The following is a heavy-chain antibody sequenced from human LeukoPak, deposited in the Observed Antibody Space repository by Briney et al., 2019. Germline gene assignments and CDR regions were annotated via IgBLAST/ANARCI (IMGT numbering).Heavy chain of an antibody. Sequence: SETLSLTCAVYGGSFSDYYWSWIRQPPGKGLEWIGEIYHSGSTNYNPSLKSRVTISVDKSKNQFSLKLSSVTAADTAVYYCARVIAVAGYGMDVWGQGTTVTVSS. D-gene: IGHD6-19*01. J-gene: IGHJ6*02. CDR3: ARVIAVAGYGMDV. CDR2: IYHSGST. V-gene: IGHV4-34*01. CDR1: GGSFSDYY.